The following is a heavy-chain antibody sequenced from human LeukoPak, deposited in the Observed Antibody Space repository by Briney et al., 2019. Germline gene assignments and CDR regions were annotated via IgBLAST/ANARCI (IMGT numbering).Heavy chain of an antibody. CDR1: GYTLTELS. CDR2: FDPENGET. J-gene: IGHJ4*02. Sequence: ASVKVSCTVSGYTLTELSVHWVRQAPGKGLEWMGGFDPENGETIYAQSFQGRLTMTEDTSTDTAYMELSSLRSEDTAVYYCTRRSGDDSRGYYDYWGQGTLVTVSS. D-gene: IGHD3-22*01. V-gene: IGHV1-24*01. CDR3: TRRSGDDSRGYYDY.